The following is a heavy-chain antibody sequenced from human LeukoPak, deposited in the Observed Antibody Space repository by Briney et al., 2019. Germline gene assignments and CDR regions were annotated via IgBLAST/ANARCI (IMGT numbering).Heavy chain of an antibody. CDR2: ISWNSGSL. CDR3: AKELAG. D-gene: IGHD6-13*01. J-gene: IGHJ4*02. CDR1: GFTFEDYA. V-gene: IGHV3-9*01. Sequence: GGSLRLSCAASGFTFEDYAMHWVRHAPGKGLEWVSGISWNSGSLGYADSVKGRFTISRDNAKNSLYLQTNSLRAEDPALFYCAKELAGWGQGTLVTVSS.